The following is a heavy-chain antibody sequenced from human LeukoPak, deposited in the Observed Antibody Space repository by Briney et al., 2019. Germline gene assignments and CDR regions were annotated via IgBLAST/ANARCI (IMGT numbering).Heavy chain of an antibody. CDR1: GFTLSSYW. D-gene: IGHD1-1*01. CDR2: ISSSGNLI. V-gene: IGHV3-48*04. Sequence: GGSLRLSCAASGFTLSSYWLHWVRQAPGKGLEWVSYISSSGNLIHYADSVKGRFTFSRDNARNSLYLQMNSLRADDTAIYYCAREGGWNDFDYWGQGTLVTVSS. J-gene: IGHJ4*02. CDR3: AREGGWNDFDY.